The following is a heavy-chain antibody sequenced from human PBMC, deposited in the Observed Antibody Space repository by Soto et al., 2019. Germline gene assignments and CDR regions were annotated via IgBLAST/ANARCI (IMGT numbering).Heavy chain of an antibody. CDR1: GGSFSGYY. V-gene: IGHV4-34*01. Sequence: SETLSLTCAVYGGSFSGYYWSWIRQPPGKGLEWIGEINHSGSTNYNPSLKSRVTISVDTSKNQFSLKLSSVTAADTAVYYCARGHPKFGYWGQGTLVTVSS. J-gene: IGHJ4*02. CDR3: ARGHPKFGY. CDR2: INHSGST.